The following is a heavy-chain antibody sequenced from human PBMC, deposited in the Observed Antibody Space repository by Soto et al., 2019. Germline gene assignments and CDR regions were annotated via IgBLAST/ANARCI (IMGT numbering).Heavy chain of an antibody. J-gene: IGHJ6*02. CDR1: GFTFDDYA. CDR2: INWDGDET. V-gene: IGHV3-43D*04. CDR3: AKGATVTTHYQYYGVDV. Sequence: EVQLVESGGGLVRPGGSLRLSCAASGFTFDDYAMWWVRQAPGKGLEWVSPINWDGDETYYADSVKGRFTISRDNTNNSVYLQMSSLRTEDTALYYCAKGATVTTHYQYYGVDVWGQGTTVTVSS. D-gene: IGHD4-17*01.